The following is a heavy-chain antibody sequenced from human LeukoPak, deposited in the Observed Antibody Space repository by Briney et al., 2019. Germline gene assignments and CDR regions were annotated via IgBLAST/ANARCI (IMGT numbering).Heavy chain of an antibody. CDR1: GYTFTTYY. CDR3: ARDSVTMFRGAVKYYSDY. CDR2: INPRGGSA. D-gene: IGHD3-10*01. Sequence: ASVTVSCKASGYTFTTYYMDWVRQAPGQGLEWMGIINPRGGSANYAQKFQRRVTMTSDTSTSTVYMELSSLRSDDTAVYYCARDSVTMFRGAVKYYSDYWGQGTLVTVSS. V-gene: IGHV1-46*01. J-gene: IGHJ4*02.